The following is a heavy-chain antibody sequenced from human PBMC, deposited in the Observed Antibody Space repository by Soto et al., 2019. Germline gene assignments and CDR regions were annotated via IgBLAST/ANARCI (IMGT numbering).Heavy chain of an antibody. CDR3: ARLVVVAPVPNV. V-gene: IGHV4-39*01. D-gene: IGHD2-21*01. Sequence: SETLSLTCSVSGGSVSYNSYYWGWIRQPPGKGLEWVGGIFYTGTTYYNPSLKDRLSISVDTSKNSFSLNLTSVTAADTAVYFCARLVVVAPVPNVWGQGALVPVSS. J-gene: IGHJ4*02. CDR1: GGSVSYNSYY. CDR2: IFYTGTT.